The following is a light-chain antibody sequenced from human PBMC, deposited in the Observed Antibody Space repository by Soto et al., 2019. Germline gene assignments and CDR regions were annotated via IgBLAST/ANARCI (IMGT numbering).Light chain of an antibody. J-gene: IGKJ1*01. V-gene: IGKV1-39*01. CDR2: AAS. CDR3: QQSYITPWT. CDR1: QSIISY. Sequence: DIQMTQSPSSLSASVGDRVSITCRASQSIISYLNWYQQRPGKAPKLLIYAASYLQTGVPSRFSGSRSGTDFTLTISSLQPEDFATYYCQQSYITPWTFGQGTKV.